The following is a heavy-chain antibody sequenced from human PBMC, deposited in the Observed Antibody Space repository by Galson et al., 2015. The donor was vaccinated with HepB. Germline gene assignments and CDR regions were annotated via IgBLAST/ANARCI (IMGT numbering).Heavy chain of an antibody. CDR3: AREDIVVVPAASGFDY. V-gene: IGHV1-18*01. CDR1: GYTFTSYG. J-gene: IGHJ4*02. CDR2: ISAYNGNT. Sequence: SVKVSCKASGYTFTSYGISWARQAPGQGLEWMGWISAYNGNTNYAQKLQGRVTMTTDTSKSTAYMELRSLRSDDTAVYYCAREDIVVVPAASGFDYWGQGTLVTVSS. D-gene: IGHD2-2*01.